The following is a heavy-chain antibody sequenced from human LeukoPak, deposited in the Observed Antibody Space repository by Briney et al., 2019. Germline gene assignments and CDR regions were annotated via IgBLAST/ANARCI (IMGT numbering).Heavy chain of an antibody. Sequence: GGSLRLSCAASGFTFSSYAMSWVRQAPGKGLEWVAGISDSGGRTDYADSVKGRFTISRDNPKNTLYLQINSLRAEDTAVYFCAKRSVVIRVILVGFHKEAYYFDSWGQGALVTVSS. V-gene: IGHV3-23*01. CDR3: AKRSVVIRVILVGFHKEAYYFDS. CDR1: GFTFSSYA. J-gene: IGHJ4*02. CDR2: ISDSGGRT. D-gene: IGHD3-22*01.